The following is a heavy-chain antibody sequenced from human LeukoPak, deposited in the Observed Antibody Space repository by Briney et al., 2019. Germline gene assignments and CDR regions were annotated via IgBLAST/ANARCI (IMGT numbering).Heavy chain of an antibody. V-gene: IGHV4-39*01. D-gene: IGHD3-3*01. Sequence: SETLSLTCTVSGGSISISTYYWGWIRQPPGKGLECIGSIYYDGTTYSNPSLKSRVTISVDTSKNQFSLKLSSVTAADTAVYYCARLRFLEWTNYYYMDVWGKGTTATVSS. J-gene: IGHJ6*03. CDR3: ARLRFLEWTNYYYMDV. CDR2: IYYDGTT. CDR1: GGSISISTYY.